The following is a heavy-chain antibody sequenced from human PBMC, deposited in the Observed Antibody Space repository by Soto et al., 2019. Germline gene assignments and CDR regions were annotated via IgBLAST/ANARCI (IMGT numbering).Heavy chain of an antibody. V-gene: IGHV3-11*01. D-gene: IGHD1-1*01. CDR1: GFSFSDYY. CDR2: ISTSGSTL. J-gene: IGHJ2*01. Sequence: QVQLVESGGGLVKPGGSLRLSCAASGFSFSDYYMSWIRQAPGKGLEWISYISTSGSTLFYADSVKGRFTISRDNARNSLYLQISSRRAEDTAVYYWVRISVRPRAIRTAPGRWYCDLWGRGALATVSS. CDR3: VRISVRPRAIRTAPGRWYCDL.